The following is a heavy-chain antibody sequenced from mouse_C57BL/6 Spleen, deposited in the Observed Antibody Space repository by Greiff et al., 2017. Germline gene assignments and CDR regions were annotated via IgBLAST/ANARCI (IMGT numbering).Heavy chain of an antibody. CDR3: ARDQFDY. Sequence: EVHLVESGGGLVKPGGSLKLSCAASGFTFSSYAMSWVRQTPEKRLEWVATISDGGSYTYYPDNVKGRFTISRDNAKNNLYLQMSHLKSEDTAMYYCARDQFDYWGQGTTLTVSS. CDR2: ISDGGSYT. J-gene: IGHJ2*01. CDR1: GFTFSSYA. V-gene: IGHV5-4*01.